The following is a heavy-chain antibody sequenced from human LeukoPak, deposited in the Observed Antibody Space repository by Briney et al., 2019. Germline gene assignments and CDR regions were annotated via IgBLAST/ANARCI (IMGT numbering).Heavy chain of an antibody. Sequence: PGGSLRLSCAASGFTFSSYAMSWVRQAPGKGLELISAISGNGGRTYYADSVKGRFTISRDNSKNALYLQMNSLRAEDTAVYYCAKDLRGLVGALDYLGQGTLVTVS. CDR1: GFTFSSYA. J-gene: IGHJ4*02. V-gene: IGHV3-23*01. D-gene: IGHD1-26*01. CDR3: AKDLRGLVGALDY. CDR2: ISGNGGRT.